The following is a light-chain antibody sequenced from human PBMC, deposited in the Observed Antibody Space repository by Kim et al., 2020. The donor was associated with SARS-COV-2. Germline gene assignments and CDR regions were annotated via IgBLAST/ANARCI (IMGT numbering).Light chain of an antibody. Sequence: ASVGDRVTITCRASQSISSYLNWYHQKPGKAPKLLIYAASSLQSWVPSRFSGSGSGTDVTLTISSLQPEDFATYYCQQSYSTPGTFGQGTKVDIK. CDR1: QSISSY. J-gene: IGKJ1*01. CDR3: QQSYSTPGT. CDR2: AAS. V-gene: IGKV1-39*01.